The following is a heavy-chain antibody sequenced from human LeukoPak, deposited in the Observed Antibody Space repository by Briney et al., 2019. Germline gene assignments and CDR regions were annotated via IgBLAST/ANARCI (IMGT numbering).Heavy chain of an antibody. Sequence: SVKVSCKASGGTFSSYAISWVRQAPGQGLEWMGGIIPIFGTANYAQKFQGRVTITADESTSTAYMELSSLRSEDTAVYCCARGPENQLLWGYYWYFDLWGRGTLVTVSS. V-gene: IGHV1-69*13. J-gene: IGHJ2*01. CDR3: ARGPENQLLWGYYWYFDL. CDR2: IIPIFGTA. CDR1: GGTFSSYA. D-gene: IGHD2-2*01.